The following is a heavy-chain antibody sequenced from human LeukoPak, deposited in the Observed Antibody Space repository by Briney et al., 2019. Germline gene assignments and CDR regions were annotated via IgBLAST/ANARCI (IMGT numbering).Heavy chain of an antibody. V-gene: IGHV5-51*01. J-gene: IGHJ6*03. CDR2: IYPGDSDT. Sequence: GESLKISCKGSGYSFTSYGIGWVRQMPGKGLEWMGIIYPGDSDTRYSPSFQGQVTISADKSISTAYLQWSSLKASDTAMYYCARPGRIVGASRYYYMDVWGKGTTVTVSS. D-gene: IGHD1-26*01. CDR1: GYSFTSYG. CDR3: ARPGRIVGASRYYYMDV.